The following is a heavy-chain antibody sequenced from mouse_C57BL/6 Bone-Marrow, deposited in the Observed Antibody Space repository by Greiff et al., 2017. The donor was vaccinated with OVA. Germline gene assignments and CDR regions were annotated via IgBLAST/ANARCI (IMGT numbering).Heavy chain of an antibody. CDR3: ASDGYGSTLDY. D-gene: IGHD1-1*01. Sequence: QVQLKQSGPGLVSPSQSLSITCTVSGFSLTSYGLDWVRQSPGKGLEWLGVIWGVGSTNYNSALKSRLSISKDNSKSQVFLKMNSLQTDDTAMYYCASDGYGSTLDYWGQGTTLTVSS. CDR2: IWGVGST. CDR1: GFSLTSYG. J-gene: IGHJ2*01. V-gene: IGHV2-6*01.